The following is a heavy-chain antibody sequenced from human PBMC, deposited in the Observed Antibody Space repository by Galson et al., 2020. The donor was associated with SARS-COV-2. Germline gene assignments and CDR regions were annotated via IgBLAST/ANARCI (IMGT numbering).Heavy chain of an antibody. Sequence: ASVNVSCKASGYTLTELSILRVRQAPGKGLEWMGGFDPEDGEIIYAQKFQDRVTMTEDTSTDTAYMELSSLRSDDTAVSYCALVSPFCYGSEYRCDVDVWGKGTMVTVSS. J-gene: IGHJ6*04. CDR3: ALVSPFCYGSEYRCDVDV. CDR2: FDPEDGEI. D-gene: IGHD1-26*01. CDR1: GYTLTELS. V-gene: IGHV1-24*01.